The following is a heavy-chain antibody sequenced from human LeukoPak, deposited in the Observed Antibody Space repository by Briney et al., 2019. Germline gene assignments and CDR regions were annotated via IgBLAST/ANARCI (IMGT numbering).Heavy chain of an antibody. V-gene: IGHV1-18*01. CDR3: ARESGDILTGYPNIDY. J-gene: IGHJ4*02. CDR1: GYTFTSYG. CDR2: ISAYNGNT. D-gene: IGHD3-9*01. Sequence: GAPVKVSCKASGYTFTSYGISWVRQAPGQGLEWMGWISAYNGNTNYAQKLQGRVTMTTDTSTSTAYMELRSLRSDDTAVYYCARESGDILTGYPNIDYWGQGTLVTVSS.